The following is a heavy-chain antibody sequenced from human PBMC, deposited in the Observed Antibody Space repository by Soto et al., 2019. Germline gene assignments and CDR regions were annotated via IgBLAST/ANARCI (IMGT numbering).Heavy chain of an antibody. V-gene: IGHV3-21*04. J-gene: IGHJ3*01. CDR1: GFTFSSYS. D-gene: IGHD1-26*01. CDR2: ISATGGNT. Sequence: EVQLVESGGGLVKPGGSLRLSCAASGFTFSSYSMNWVRQAPGKGLEWVSSISATGGNTYDADSVKGRFLISRDNSKNKLYLQMYRLRVEDTAVYYCARGRMKGALVGDAFDFWGQGTMLTVSS. CDR3: ARGRMKGALVGDAFDF.